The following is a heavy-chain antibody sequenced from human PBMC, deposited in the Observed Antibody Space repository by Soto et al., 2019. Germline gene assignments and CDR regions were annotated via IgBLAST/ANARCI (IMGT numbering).Heavy chain of an antibody. CDR2: ISYLGSNK. V-gene: IGHV3-30*18. CDR1: GFTLSKHA. CDR3: TKDLAELAASGGIDV. J-gene: IGHJ6*01. D-gene: IGHD3-16*01. Sequence: QVPLVESGGGVVQPGSSLRLSCAASGFTLSKHAMHWVRQAPGKGLEWVAVISYLGSNKYYGDSVKGRFTISRDNSRNALDLQMGGLTAEDTAVYFWTKDLAELAASGGIDVWGQGATVIVSS.